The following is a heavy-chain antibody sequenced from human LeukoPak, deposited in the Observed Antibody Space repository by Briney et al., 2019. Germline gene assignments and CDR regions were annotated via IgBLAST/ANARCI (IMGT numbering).Heavy chain of an antibody. V-gene: IGHV4-39*01. CDR1: GDSITTNSSW. D-gene: IGHD3-16*01. CDR2: IYSSGNS. CDR3: ARRGIWDLQIGNWFDP. Sequence: SETLSLTCSISGDSITTNSSWWGWIRQSPGKGLEWIGSIYSSGNSYYNPSLKTRATISPDTSKNQYSLRLTSVTAADTAIYYCARRGIWDLQIGNWFDPWGQGIPVVVSS. J-gene: IGHJ5*02.